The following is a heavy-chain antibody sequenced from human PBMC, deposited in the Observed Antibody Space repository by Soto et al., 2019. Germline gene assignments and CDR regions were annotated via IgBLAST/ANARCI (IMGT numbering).Heavy chain of an antibody. V-gene: IGHV5-51*01. CDR3: AKGRSYYYYYGVDV. CDR1: GYSFTSYW. J-gene: IGHJ6*02. CDR2: IYPGDSDT. Sequence: PGESLKISCKGSGYSFTSYWIGWVRQMPGKGLEWMGIIYPGDSDTRYSPSFQGQVTISADKSISTLYLQMNSLRAEDTALYYCAKGRSYYYYYGVDVWGQGTTVTVSS.